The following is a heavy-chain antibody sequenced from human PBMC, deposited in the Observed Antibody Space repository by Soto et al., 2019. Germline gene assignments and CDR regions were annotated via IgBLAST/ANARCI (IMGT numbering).Heavy chain of an antibody. J-gene: IGHJ6*02. CDR1: GGTFSSYA. V-gene: IGHV1-69*06. CDR2: IIPIFGTA. Sequence: QVQLVQSGAEVKKPGSSVKVSCKASGGTFSSYAISWVRQAPGQGLEWMGGIIPIFGTATYAEKFQGRVTITADKTTSTAYMELSSLRSEDTAVYYCASLLGYCSSTSCYLVGYYYYGMDVWGQGTTVTVSS. D-gene: IGHD2-2*01. CDR3: ASLLGYCSSTSCYLVGYYYYGMDV.